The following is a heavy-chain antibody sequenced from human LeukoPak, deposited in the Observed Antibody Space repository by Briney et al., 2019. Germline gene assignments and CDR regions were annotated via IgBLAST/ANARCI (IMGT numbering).Heavy chain of an antibody. Sequence: SETLSLTCTVSGGSISSGSYYWSWIRQPAGKGLEWIGRIYTSGSTNYNPSLNSRVTISVDTSKNQFSLKLSSVTAADTAVYYCARDLQRARYYGSVDDAFDIWGQGTMVTVSS. CDR1: GGSISSGSYY. CDR2: IYTSGST. D-gene: IGHD3-10*01. V-gene: IGHV4-61*02. J-gene: IGHJ3*02. CDR3: ARDLQRARYYGSVDDAFDI.